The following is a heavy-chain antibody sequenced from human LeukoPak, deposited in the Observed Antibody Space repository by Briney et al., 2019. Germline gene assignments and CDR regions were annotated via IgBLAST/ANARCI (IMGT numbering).Heavy chain of an antibody. CDR1: GFTFDDYA. CDR3: AKDSLQYYCDSSGYSPFDY. CDR2: ISWNSGSI. J-gene: IGHJ4*02. Sequence: GGSLRLSCAASGFTFDDYAMHWVRQAPGKGLEWVSGISWNSGSIGYADSVKGRFTISRDNAKNSLYLQMNSLRAEDTALYYCAKDSLQYYCDSSGYSPFDYWGQGTLVTVSS. V-gene: IGHV3-9*01. D-gene: IGHD3-22*01.